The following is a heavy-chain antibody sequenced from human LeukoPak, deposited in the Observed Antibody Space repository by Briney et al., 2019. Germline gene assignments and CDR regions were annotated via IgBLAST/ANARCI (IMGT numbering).Heavy chain of an antibody. V-gene: IGHV4-34*01. Sequence: NTSETLSLTCAVYGGSFSGYYWSWIRQPPGKGLEWIREINHSGSTNYNPSLKSRVTISVDTSKNQFSLKLNSVTAADTAVYYCARHSLSRQHIVVVTAVHWYFDLWGRGTLVTVSS. CDR3: ARHSLSRQHIVVVTAVHWYFDL. CDR1: GGSFSGYY. CDR2: INHSGST. J-gene: IGHJ2*01. D-gene: IGHD2-21*02.